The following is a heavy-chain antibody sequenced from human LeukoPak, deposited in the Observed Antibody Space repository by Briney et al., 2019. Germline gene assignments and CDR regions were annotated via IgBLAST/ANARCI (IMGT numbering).Heavy chain of an antibody. J-gene: IGHJ6*02. V-gene: IGHV1-18*01. CDR1: GYTFSSYG. D-gene: IGHD3-10*01. CDR2: ISAYNGNT. Sequence: ASVKVSCKASGYTFSSYGISWVRQAPGQGLQWMGWISAYNGNTNYAQKFQGRVTMTTDTSTNTAYMELRSLRSDDTATYYCARVEERGCVLWVGEDYFFGLDVWGQGTTVTVSS. CDR3: ARVEERGCVLWVGEDYFFGLDV.